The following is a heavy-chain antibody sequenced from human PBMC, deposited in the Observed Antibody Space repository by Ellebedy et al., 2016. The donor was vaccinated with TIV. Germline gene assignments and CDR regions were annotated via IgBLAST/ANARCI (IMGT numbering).Heavy chain of an antibody. CDR3: AKDESDGELPRPFDY. J-gene: IGHJ4*02. CDR1: RFTFSIFG. CDR2: ISSDGTNK. Sequence: GGSLRLXXAASRFTFSIFGLHWVRQAPGKGLGWVAIISSDGTNKYYADSVRGRFTISRDNSKNTLYLQMDSLRAEDTAVYYCAKDESDGELPRPFDYWGQGTLITVSS. V-gene: IGHV3-30*18. D-gene: IGHD1-26*01.